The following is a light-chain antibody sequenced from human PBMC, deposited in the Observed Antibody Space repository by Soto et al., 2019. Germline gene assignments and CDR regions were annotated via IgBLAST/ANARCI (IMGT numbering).Light chain of an antibody. CDR1: QSISSY. CDR3: QQSYSTPYT. V-gene: IGKV1-39*01. Sequence: DIQMTQSPSSLSASVGDRVTITCRASQSISSYLNWYQQKPGKAPKLLIYAASSWQSGVPSRFSGSGSGTDFTLPISSLQAEDFATDYCQQSYSTPYTFGQGTKLEIK. J-gene: IGKJ2*01. CDR2: AAS.